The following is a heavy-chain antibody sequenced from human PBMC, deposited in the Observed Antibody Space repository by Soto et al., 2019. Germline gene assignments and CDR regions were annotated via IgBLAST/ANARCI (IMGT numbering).Heavy chain of an antibody. CDR2: IYYIGAY. CDR3: ARTPETRDWLDP. V-gene: IGHV4-59*02. D-gene: IGHD1-7*01. CDR1: GASVSSYY. J-gene: IGHJ5*02. Sequence: SETLSLTCSVSGASVSSYYWSWVRQPPGKGLEWIGYIYYIGAYNYNPSLKSRVTISVDTSKNQFSLKLTSVTAADTAVYYCARTPETRDWLDPWGQGTLVTAPQ.